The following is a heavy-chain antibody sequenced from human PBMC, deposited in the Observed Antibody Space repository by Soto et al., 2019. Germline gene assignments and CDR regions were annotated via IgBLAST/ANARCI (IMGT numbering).Heavy chain of an antibody. CDR1: GGSVSYNY. CDR2: VSYSGST. D-gene: IGHD4-17*01. CDR3: AKLSDYGDYYS. Sequence: QVQLQESGPGLVKPSETLSLTCTVSGGSVSYNYWSWIRQPPGKGLQWIGYVSYSGSTNSNPSLKSRVTMSLDTSRHQFSLKLNSVTAADTAVYYCAKLSDYGDYYSWGQGTLVAASS. J-gene: IGHJ4*02. V-gene: IGHV4-59*02.